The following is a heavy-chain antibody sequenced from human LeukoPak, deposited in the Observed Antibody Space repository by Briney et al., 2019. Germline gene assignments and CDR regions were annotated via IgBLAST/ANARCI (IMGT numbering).Heavy chain of an antibody. J-gene: IGHJ4*02. CDR3: ASGDYGDPPLNY. Sequence: SVKVSCKASGGTFSSYAISWVRQAPGQGLEWMGGIIPIFGTANYAQKFQGRVTMTRDTSISTAYMELSRLRSDDTAVYYCASGDYGDPPLNYWGQGTLVTVSS. CDR1: GGTFSSYA. CDR2: IIPIFGTA. V-gene: IGHV1-69*05. D-gene: IGHD4/OR15-4a*01.